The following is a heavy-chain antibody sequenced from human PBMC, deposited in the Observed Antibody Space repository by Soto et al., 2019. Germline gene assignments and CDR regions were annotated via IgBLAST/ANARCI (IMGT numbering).Heavy chain of an antibody. CDR1: GFTFTSYW. V-gene: IGHV3-74*01. D-gene: IGHD2-2*01. CDR2: INSDGSST. Sequence: EVQLVESGGGLVQPGGSLRLSCATSGFTFTSYWMHWVLQVPGKGLVWVSRINSDGSSTTYADSVKGRFTISRDNAKNTLYLQMNSLGAEDTAVYVCAGGKGSNAPFDYWGQGTLVTVSS. CDR3: AGGKGSNAPFDY. J-gene: IGHJ4*02.